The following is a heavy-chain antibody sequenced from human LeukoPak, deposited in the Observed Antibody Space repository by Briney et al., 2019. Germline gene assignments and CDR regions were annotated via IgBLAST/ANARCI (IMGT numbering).Heavy chain of an antibody. Sequence: GGSLRLSCAASGFTFSNYAMSWVRQAPGKGLEWVSALSGSGVTTYYADSVKGRFTISRDNSRSTLYLQMNSLRADDTAVYYCAKGVQRFDYWGQGTLVTVPS. CDR2: LSGSGVTT. D-gene: IGHD1-1*01. V-gene: IGHV3-23*01. CDR3: AKGVQRFDY. J-gene: IGHJ4*02. CDR1: GFTFSNYA.